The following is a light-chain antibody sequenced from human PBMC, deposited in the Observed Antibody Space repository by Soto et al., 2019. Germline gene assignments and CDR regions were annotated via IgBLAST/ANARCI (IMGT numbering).Light chain of an antibody. V-gene: IGKV3-15*01. CDR2: GKS. J-gene: IGKJ4*01. CDR1: QSVSSN. Sequence: EIVMTKSPATLSESPGERATLSCRASQSVSSNLAWYQQKRGQAPRLLIYGKSTRATGIPARFSGSGSGTEFTLTISSLQSEDFAVYYCQQYNKWPLTFGGGTKVEIK. CDR3: QQYNKWPLT.